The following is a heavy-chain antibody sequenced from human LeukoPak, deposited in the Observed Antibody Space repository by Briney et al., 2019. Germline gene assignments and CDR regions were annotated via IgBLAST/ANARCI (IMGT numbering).Heavy chain of an antibody. D-gene: IGHD6-13*01. CDR3: ARSHHRYSSSWYHFEF. CDR1: GGSFSGYY. CDR2: INHSGST. Sequence: SETLSLTCAVYGGSFSGYYWSWIRQPPGKGLEWIGEINHSGSTNYNPSLKSRVTISVDTSKNQFSLKLSSVTAADTAVYYCARSHHRYSSSWYHFEFWGQGTLVTVSS. J-gene: IGHJ4*02. V-gene: IGHV4-34*01.